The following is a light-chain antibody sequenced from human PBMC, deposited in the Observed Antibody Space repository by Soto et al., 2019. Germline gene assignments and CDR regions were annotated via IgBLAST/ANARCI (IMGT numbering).Light chain of an antibody. CDR3: QQYNTYPT. Sequence: DIQMTQSPSTLSASVGDRVTITCRASQSISTWLAWYQQKLGKAPKLLIYKASTLQSGVPSRFSGGGSGTEFTLTISSLQPDDFATYYCQQYNTYPTFGQGTKVEIK. CDR1: QSISTW. V-gene: IGKV1-5*03. J-gene: IGKJ1*01. CDR2: KAS.